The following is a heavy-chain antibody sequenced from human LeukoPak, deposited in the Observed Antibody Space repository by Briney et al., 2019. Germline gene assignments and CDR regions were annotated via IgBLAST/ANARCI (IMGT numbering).Heavy chain of an antibody. CDR1: GFNFDDYA. Sequence: SGGSLRLSCAASGFNFDDYAMHWVRQAPGKGLEWVSGISWNNAFIGYADSVKGRFTISRDNAKNSLYLQMSSLRAEDTALYHCAKVFAVSTQYAMDVWGQGTTVTVSS. J-gene: IGHJ6*02. CDR2: ISWNNAFI. CDR3: AKVFAVSTQYAMDV. V-gene: IGHV3-9*01. D-gene: IGHD1-1*01.